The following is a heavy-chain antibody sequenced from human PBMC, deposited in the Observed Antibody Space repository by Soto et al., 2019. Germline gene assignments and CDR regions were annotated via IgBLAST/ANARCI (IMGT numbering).Heavy chain of an antibody. J-gene: IGHJ6*02. CDR1: GGSFSSYA. CDR2: IIPIFGST. V-gene: IGHV1-69*06. CDR3: ANEVGTSAYYSYNLDA. Sequence: QVQLVQSGAELKKPGSSVNVSCKASGGSFSSYAISWMRQAPGHGLEWVGGIIPIFGSTHYAQKFQGRVTITAEKFTRTAYMALSSLRFDDTAVYYCANEVGTSAYYSYNLDAWGQGTTVTVSS. D-gene: IGHD2-21*02.